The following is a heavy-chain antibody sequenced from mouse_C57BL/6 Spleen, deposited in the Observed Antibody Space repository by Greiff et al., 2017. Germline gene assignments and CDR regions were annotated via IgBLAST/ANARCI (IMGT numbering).Heavy chain of an antibody. CDR3: ARGGGGMDY. CDR1: GYTFTDYY. J-gene: IGHJ4*01. CDR2: INPNNGGT. Sequence: VQLQQSGPELVKPGASVKISCKASGYTFTDYYMNWVKQSHGKSLEWIGDINPNNGGTSYNQKFKGKATLTVDKSSSTAYMELRSLTSEDSAVYYCARGGGGMDYWGQGTSVTVSS. V-gene: IGHV1-26*01.